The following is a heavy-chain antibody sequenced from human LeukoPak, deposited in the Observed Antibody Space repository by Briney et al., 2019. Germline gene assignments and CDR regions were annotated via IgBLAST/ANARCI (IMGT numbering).Heavy chain of an antibody. CDR1: GFTFSSYA. J-gene: IGHJ4*02. V-gene: IGHV3-23*01. Sequence: PGGSLRLSCAASGFTFSSYAMSWVRQAPGKGLEWVSAISGSGGSTYYADSVKGRFTISRDNSKNTLYLQMNSLRAEDTAVYYCAKEGSSGSLLDIYYFDYWGQGTLVTVSS. CDR2: ISGSGGST. CDR3: AKEGSSGSLLDIYYFDY. D-gene: IGHD6-19*01.